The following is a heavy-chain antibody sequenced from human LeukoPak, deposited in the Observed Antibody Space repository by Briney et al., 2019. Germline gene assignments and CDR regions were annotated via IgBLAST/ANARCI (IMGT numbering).Heavy chain of an antibody. V-gene: IGHV5-51*01. CDR2: IYPGDSDT. CDR1: GYSFTSYW. CDR3: ASSAAPLYNWFDP. D-gene: IGHD6-25*01. J-gene: IGHJ5*02. Sequence: GESLKISCKGSGYSFTSYWIGWVRQMPGKGLEWMGIIYPGDSDTRYSPSFQGQVTISADKSISTASLQWSSLKASDTAMYYCASSAAPLYNWFDPWGQGTLVTVSS.